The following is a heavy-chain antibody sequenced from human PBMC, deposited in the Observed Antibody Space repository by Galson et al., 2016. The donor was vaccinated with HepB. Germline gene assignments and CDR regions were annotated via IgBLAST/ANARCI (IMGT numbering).Heavy chain of an antibody. CDR1: GLTLSTNW. Sequence: SLRLSCAASGLTLSTNWMSWVRQAPGKGLEWVANIKQDGSEKYYVDSVKGRFTISRDNAKNSLYLQMNSLRGEDTAGYYCARDSGYCSKIDCRDDAFDIWGQGTMVTVSS. J-gene: IGHJ3*02. CDR3: ARDSGYCSKIDCRDDAFDI. CDR2: IKQDGSEK. V-gene: IGHV3-7*04. D-gene: IGHD2-2*01.